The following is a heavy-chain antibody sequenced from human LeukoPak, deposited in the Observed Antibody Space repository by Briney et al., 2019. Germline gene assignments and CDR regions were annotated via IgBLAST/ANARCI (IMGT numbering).Heavy chain of an antibody. Sequence: ASVKVTCKASGYTFTGYYMHWVRQAPGQGLEWMGWINPNSGGTNYAQKFQGRVTMTRDMSISTAYMELSRLRSDDTAVYYCARDPSNSGYDYLYYFDYWGQGTLVTVSS. J-gene: IGHJ4*02. CDR2: INPNSGGT. D-gene: IGHD5-12*01. CDR1: GYTFTGYY. V-gene: IGHV1-2*02. CDR3: ARDPSNSGYDYLYYFDY.